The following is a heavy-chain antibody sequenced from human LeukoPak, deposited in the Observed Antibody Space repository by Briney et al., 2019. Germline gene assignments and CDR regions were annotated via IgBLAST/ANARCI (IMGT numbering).Heavy chain of an antibody. CDR1: GGSISSGGYY. CDR3: AKVSDSGSYSFDY. V-gene: IGHV4-30-2*01. Sequence: PSETLSLTCTVSGGSISSGGYYWSWIRQPPGKGLEWIGYIYHSGSTYYNPSLKSRVTISVDRSKNQFSLKLSSVTAADTAVYYCAKVSDSGSYSFDYWGQGTLVTVSS. D-gene: IGHD1-26*01. J-gene: IGHJ4*02. CDR2: IYHSGST.